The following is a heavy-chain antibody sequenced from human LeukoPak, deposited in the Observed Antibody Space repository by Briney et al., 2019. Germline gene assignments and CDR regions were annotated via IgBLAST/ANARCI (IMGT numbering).Heavy chain of an antibody. CDR3: ARARNEDTIFGVVTYDYFDY. CDR2: ISSSSSYI. Sequence: PGGSLRLSCAASGFTFSSYSMNWVRQAPGKGLEWVSPISSSSSYIYYADSVKGRFTISRDNAKNSLYLQMNSLRAEDTAVYYCARARNEDTIFGVVTYDYFDYWGQGTLVTVSS. J-gene: IGHJ4*02. D-gene: IGHD3-3*01. CDR1: GFTFSSYS. V-gene: IGHV3-21*01.